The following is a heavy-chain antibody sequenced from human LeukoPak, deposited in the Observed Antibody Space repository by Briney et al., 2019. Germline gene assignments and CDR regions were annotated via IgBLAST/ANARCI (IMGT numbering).Heavy chain of an antibody. CDR3: ARGALYTHYFDY. CDR1: GFTFSSYG. CDR2: IWYDGSNK. J-gene: IGHJ4*02. D-gene: IGHD3-16*01. V-gene: IGHV3-33*01. Sequence: PGRSLRLSCAASGFTFSSYGMHWVRQAPGKGLEWVAVIWYDGSNKHYADSVKGRFTISRDNSKNTLYLQMNTLRAEDTAVYSCARGALYTHYFDYWGQGTLVTVSS.